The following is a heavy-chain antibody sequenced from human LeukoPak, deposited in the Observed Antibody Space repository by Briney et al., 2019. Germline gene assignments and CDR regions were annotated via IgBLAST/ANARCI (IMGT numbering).Heavy chain of an antibody. V-gene: IGHV1-2*02. D-gene: IGHD6-13*01. CDR3: ARSIAEAEPASDS. CDR1: GYTFSAYY. J-gene: IGHJ4*02. CDR2: INPNSGGT. Sequence: GASANVSCKASGYTFSAYYMHWVRQAPGQGLEWMGWINPNSGGTKYAQKFQGRVTLTRDTSISTAYMELSRLRSDDTAAYYCARSIAEAEPASDSWGQGTLVTVSS.